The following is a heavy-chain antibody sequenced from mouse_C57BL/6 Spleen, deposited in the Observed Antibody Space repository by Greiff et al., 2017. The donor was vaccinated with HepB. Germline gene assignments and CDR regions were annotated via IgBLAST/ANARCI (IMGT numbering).Heavy chain of an antibody. CDR2: FHPYNDDT. CDR1: GYTFTTYP. V-gene: IGHV1-47*01. D-gene: IGHD2-4*01. J-gene: IGHJ3*01. Sequence: VQGVESGAELVKPGASVKMSCKASGYTFTTYPIEWMKQNHGKSLEWIGNFHPYNDDTKYNEKFKGKATLTVEKSSSTVYLELSRLTSDDSAVYYCARQGDDYDGFAYWGQGTLVTVSA. CDR3: ARQGDDYDGFAY.